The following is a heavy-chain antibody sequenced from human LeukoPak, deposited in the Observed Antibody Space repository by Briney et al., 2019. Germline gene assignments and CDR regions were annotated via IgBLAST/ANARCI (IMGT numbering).Heavy chain of an antibody. J-gene: IGHJ3*02. D-gene: IGHD3-3*01. V-gene: IGHV1-69*04. CDR2: IIPILGIA. Sequence: ASVKVSCKASGGTFSSYTISWVRQAPGQGLEWMGRIIPILGIANYAQKFQGRVTITADKSTSTAYMELSSLRSEDTAVYYCARDLPNYDFWSAPRGAFGIWGQGTMVTVSS. CDR1: GGTFSSYT. CDR3: ARDLPNYDFWSAPRGAFGI.